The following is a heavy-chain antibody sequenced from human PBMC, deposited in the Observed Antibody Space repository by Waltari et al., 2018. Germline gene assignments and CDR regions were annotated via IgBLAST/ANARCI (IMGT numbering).Heavy chain of an antibody. V-gene: IGHV1-2*02. CDR2: INPNNGAT. CDR1: GYTFSDRY. Sequence: QVQLVQSGAEVKEPGASVTVSCRTSGYTFSDRYLNWVRQAPGQGLEWMGWINPNNGATHLAQKFQGRVTMTRDTSISTAYMELSRLTSDDTAIYYCARVSDSFHFFHHWGQGTLVTVSS. CDR3: ARVSDSFHFFHH. J-gene: IGHJ4*02. D-gene: IGHD2-21*02.